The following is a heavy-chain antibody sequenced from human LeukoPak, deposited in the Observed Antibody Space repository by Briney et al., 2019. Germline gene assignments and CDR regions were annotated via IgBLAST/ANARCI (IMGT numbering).Heavy chain of an antibody. CDR2: INGDGSSS. V-gene: IGHV3-74*01. J-gene: IGHJ3*02. CDR1: GFTVSSNY. Sequence: PGGSLRLSCAASGFTVSSNYMSWVRQAPGKGLLWVSRINGDGSSSSYADSVKARFTISRDNAKNTLYLQMNSLRAEDTAVYYCASSDWYAAFDIWGQGTMVTVSS. CDR3: ASSDWYAAFDI. D-gene: IGHD3-9*01.